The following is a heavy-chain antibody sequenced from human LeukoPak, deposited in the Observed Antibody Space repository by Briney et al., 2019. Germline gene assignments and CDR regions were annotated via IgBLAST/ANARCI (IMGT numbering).Heavy chain of an antibody. D-gene: IGHD3-22*01. CDR2: IYTSGTT. Sequence: SETLSLTCTVSGGSISSYYWSWIRQPAGKGLEWIGRIYTSGTTNYNPSLKSRVTISVDTSKTQFSLKLTSVTTADTAVYYCARRHTMIGAFDIWGQGTMVTVSS. CDR1: GGSISSYY. CDR3: ARRHTMIGAFDI. J-gene: IGHJ3*02. V-gene: IGHV4-4*07.